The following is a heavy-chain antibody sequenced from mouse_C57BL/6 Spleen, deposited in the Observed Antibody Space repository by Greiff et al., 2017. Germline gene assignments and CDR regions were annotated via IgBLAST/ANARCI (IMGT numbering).Heavy chain of an antibody. J-gene: IGHJ1*03. Sequence: QVHVKQPGAELVKPGASVKLSCKASGYTFTSYWMQWVKQRPGQGLEWIGEIDPSDSDTNYNQKFKGKATLTVDTSSSTAYIQLSSLTSEDSAVYYCARKKVLRHLYWYFDVWGTGTTVTVSS. CDR1: GYTFTSYW. D-gene: IGHD1-3*01. CDR2: IDPSDSDT. V-gene: IGHV1-50*01. CDR3: ARKKVLRHLYWYFDV.